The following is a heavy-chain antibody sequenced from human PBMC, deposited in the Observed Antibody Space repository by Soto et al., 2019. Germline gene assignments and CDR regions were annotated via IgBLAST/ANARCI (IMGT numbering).Heavy chain of an antibody. CDR1: GGSVSSGSYY. J-gene: IGHJ4*02. Sequence: PSETLSLTCTVSGGSVSSGSYYWSWIRQPPGKGLEWIGYIYYSGSTNYNPSLKGRVTISVDTSKNQFSLKLSSVTAADTAVYYCARDRIQLYIFDYWGQGTLVTVSS. V-gene: IGHV4-61*01. CDR2: IYYSGST. CDR3: ARDRIQLYIFDY. D-gene: IGHD5-18*01.